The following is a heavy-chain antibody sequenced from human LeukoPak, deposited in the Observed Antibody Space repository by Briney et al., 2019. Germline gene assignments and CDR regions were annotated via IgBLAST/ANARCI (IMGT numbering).Heavy chain of an antibody. CDR3: AKGVYGSGSYREYFEQ. D-gene: IGHD3-10*01. V-gene: IGHV3-23*01. CDR2: SSASGDSP. CDR1: GFTFSNYA. J-gene: IGHJ1*01. Sequence: PGGSLRLSCAASGFTFSNYAMHWVRQAPGTGLEWVSASSASGDSPYYADSVKGRFTISRDNSKNTLDLQMNSLRVEDTAVYYCAKGVYGSGSYREYFEQWGQGTLVTVSS.